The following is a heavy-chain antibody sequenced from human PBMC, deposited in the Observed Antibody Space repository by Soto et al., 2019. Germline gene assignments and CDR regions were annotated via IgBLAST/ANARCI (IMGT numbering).Heavy chain of an antibody. J-gene: IGHJ4*02. CDR2: ISGRTGHT. CDR1: GFPFSNYV. Sequence: EVQMLESGGGLVQPGGSLRLSCAASGFPFSNYVMTWVRQAPGKGLEWVSAISGRTGHTYYADSVKDRFTISRDNSKNTLYLQMDSLRAEDTAVYYCARAPSEYIWGSYLRYYEYWGQGTLVTVSS. V-gene: IGHV3-23*01. D-gene: IGHD3-16*02. CDR3: ARAPSEYIWGSYLRYYEY.